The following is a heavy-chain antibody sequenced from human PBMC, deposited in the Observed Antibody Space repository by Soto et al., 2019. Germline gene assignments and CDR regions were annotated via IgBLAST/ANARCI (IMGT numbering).Heavy chain of an antibody. V-gene: IGHV3-23*01. Sequence: QPGGSLRLSCTASGFTFSNYAMSWVRQAPGKELEWVSSISGGGDYTYYADSVKGRFTISRDNSKNTLFLQMNSLRVEDTALYYCAKKDGTDGYYDAFDIWGRGTMVTVSS. J-gene: IGHJ3*02. CDR1: GFTFSNYA. CDR3: AKKDGTDGYYDAFDI. D-gene: IGHD3-22*01. CDR2: ISGGGDYT.